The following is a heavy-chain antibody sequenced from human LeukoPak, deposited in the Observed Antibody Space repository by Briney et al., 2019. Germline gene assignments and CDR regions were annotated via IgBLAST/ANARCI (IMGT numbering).Heavy chain of an antibody. Sequence: PSETLSLTCAVYGGSFRGYYWSWIRQPPGKGLEWFGYIYDSGSTNYNPSLKSRVTISVDTSKNQFSLKLSSVTGADTAVYYCASLYSSSDPGTGNWFDPWGQGTLVTVSS. CDR2: IYDSGST. D-gene: IGHD6-13*01. J-gene: IGHJ5*02. V-gene: IGHV4-59*12. CDR1: GGSFRGYY. CDR3: ASLYSSSDPGTGNWFDP.